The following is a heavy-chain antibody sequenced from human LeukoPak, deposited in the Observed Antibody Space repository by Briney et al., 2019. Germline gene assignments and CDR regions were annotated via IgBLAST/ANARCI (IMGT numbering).Heavy chain of an antibody. CDR1: GGSISSSNW. Sequence: SETLSLTCAVSGGSISSSNWWSWVRQPPGKGLEWIGEIYHSGSTNYNPSLKSRVTISVDKYKNQFSLKLSSVTAADTAVYYCARGPLWFGELSLDYWGQGTLVTVSS. CDR3: ARGPLWFGELSLDY. V-gene: IGHV4-4*02. CDR2: IYHSGST. J-gene: IGHJ4*02. D-gene: IGHD3-10*01.